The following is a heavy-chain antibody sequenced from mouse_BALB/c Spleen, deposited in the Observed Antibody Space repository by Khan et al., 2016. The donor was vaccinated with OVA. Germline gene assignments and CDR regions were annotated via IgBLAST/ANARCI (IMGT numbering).Heavy chain of an antibody. CDR2: ISSDGDYT. D-gene: IGHD2-1*01. CDR3: ARSPYGNIAY. Sequence: EVELVESGGGLVKPGGSLKLSCAASGFTFSTYAMSWVRQTPEKRLEWVATISSDGDYTYYPDNVTGRFTISRDNAKNTLYLQMSRLRSEDTAMYYCARSPYGNIAYWGQGTLVTVSA. V-gene: IGHV5-9-3*01. CDR1: GFTFSTYA. J-gene: IGHJ3*01.